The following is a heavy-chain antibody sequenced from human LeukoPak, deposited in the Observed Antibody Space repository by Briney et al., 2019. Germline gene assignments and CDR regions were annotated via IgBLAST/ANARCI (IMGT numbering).Heavy chain of an antibody. CDR3: ARFLSSVVTPRSHAFDI. CDR2: IFHNGTT. CDR1: GGSVSSENYY. V-gene: IGHV4-61*01. J-gene: IGHJ3*02. Sequence: SETLSLTCTVSGGSVSSENYYWSWIRQSPEKGLEWIGYIFHNGTTNYNTSLESRLTISINTSKNQFFLNLNSVTAADTAVYYCARFLSSVVTPRSHAFDIWGQGTMVTVSS. D-gene: IGHD4-23*01.